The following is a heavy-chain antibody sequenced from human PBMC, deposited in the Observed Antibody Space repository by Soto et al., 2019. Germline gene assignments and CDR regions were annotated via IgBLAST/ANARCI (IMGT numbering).Heavy chain of an antibody. CDR3: AKDEAIAAATWSFVGWFDP. CDR1: GFTFSSYA. D-gene: IGHD6-13*01. V-gene: IGHV3-23*01. Sequence: PGGSLRLSCAASGFTFSSYAMSWVRQAPGKGLEWVSAISGSGGSTYYADSVKGRFTISRDNSKNTLYLQMNSLRAEDTAVYYCAKDEAIAAATWSFVGWFDPWGQGTLVTVSS. CDR2: ISGSGGST. J-gene: IGHJ5*02.